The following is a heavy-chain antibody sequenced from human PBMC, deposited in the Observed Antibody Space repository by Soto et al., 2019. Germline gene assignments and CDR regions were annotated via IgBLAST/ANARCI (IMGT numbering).Heavy chain of an antibody. CDR1: GFTFSSYW. CDR3: ARGGVQLWLRDYYYMEV. CDR2: INSDGSST. J-gene: IGHJ6*03. Sequence: GGSLRLSCAASGFTFSSYWMHWVRQAPGKGLVWVSRINSDGSSTSYADSVKGRFTITRDNAKNTLYLQMNSLRAEDTAVYYCARGGVQLWLRDYYYMEVWGKGTTVTVSS. D-gene: IGHD5-18*01. V-gene: IGHV3-74*01.